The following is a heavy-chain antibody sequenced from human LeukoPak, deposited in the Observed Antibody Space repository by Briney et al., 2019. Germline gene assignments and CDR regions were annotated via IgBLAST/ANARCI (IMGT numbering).Heavy chain of an antibody. CDR1: GFTFSSYA. V-gene: IGHV3-23*01. CDR2: ISGSGGST. CDR3: AKNRKLRYDFWSGYYNYYYYGMDV. J-gene: IGHJ6*02. Sequence: GGSLRLSCAASGFTFSSYAMSWVRQAPGKGLERVSAISGSGGSTYYADSVKGRFTISRDNSKNTLYLQMNSLRAGDTAVYYCAKNRKLRYDFWSGYYNYYYYGMDVWGQGTTVTVSS. D-gene: IGHD3-3*01.